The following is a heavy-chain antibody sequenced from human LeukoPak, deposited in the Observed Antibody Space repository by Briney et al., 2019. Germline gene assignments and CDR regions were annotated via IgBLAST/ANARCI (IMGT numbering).Heavy chain of an antibody. Sequence: PGGSLRLSCAASGFTFSSYGMHWVRQAPGKGLEWVAFIRYDGSNKYYADSVKGRFTISRDNSKNTLYLQMNSLRAEDTAVYYCAKDYSPYDYGDYGQVDYWGQGTLVTVSS. CDR3: AKDYSPYDYGDYGQVDY. J-gene: IGHJ4*02. CDR1: GFTFSSYG. CDR2: IRYDGSNK. V-gene: IGHV3-30*02. D-gene: IGHD4-17*01.